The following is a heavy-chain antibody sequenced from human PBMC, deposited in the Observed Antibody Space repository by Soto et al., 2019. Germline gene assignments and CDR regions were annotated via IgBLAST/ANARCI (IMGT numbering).Heavy chain of an antibody. CDR3: AREAVEYSSSDAFDI. V-gene: IGHV3-21*01. D-gene: IGHD6-6*01. CDR2: ISSSSSYI. J-gene: IGHJ3*02. Sequence: EVQLVESGGGLVKPGGSLRLSCAASGFTFSSYSMNWVRQAPGKGLEWVSSISSSSSYIYYADSVKGRFTISRDNAKNSLYLQMNSLRAEDTAVYYCAREAVEYSSSDAFDIWGQGTMVTFSS. CDR1: GFTFSSYS.